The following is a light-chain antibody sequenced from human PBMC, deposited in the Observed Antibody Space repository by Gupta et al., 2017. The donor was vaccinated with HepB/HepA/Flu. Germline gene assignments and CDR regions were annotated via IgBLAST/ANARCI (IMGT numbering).Light chain of an antibody. CDR3: NSRASSSFHGV. CDR2: GNN. V-gene: IGLV3-19*01. Sequence: SSEQTQDPTVSLALGQTVRFTCQGDSLSTYYATWYQQTPGQAPVAAIYGNNNRPSGIPDRFSGSNSGTTVSFSLTGAQVEDEADYDCNSRASSSFHGVFGGGTKLSVL. CDR1: SLSTYY. J-gene: IGLJ3*02.